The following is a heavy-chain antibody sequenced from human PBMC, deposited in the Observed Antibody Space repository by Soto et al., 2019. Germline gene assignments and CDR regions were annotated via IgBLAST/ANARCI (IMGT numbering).Heavy chain of an antibody. J-gene: IGHJ4*02. CDR3: ADSWLPTSY. Sequence: AGSLRLSCAASGLSFSHYWMHWVRQAPGKGLVWVSRISPDGRTTTYADSVKGRFTISRDDAKSTLYLQMNSLTVEDGAVYYCADSWLPTSYWGPGTLVTVSS. V-gene: IGHV3-74*01. D-gene: IGHD3-10*01. CDR1: GLSFSHYW. CDR2: ISPDGRTT.